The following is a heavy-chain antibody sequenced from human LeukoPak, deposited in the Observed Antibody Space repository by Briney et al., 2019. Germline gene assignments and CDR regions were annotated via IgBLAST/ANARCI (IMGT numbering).Heavy chain of an antibody. V-gene: IGHV3-33*06. CDR3: AKDYSSGWMEY. CDR2: IWYDGSNK. J-gene: IGHJ4*02. Sequence: PGGSLRLPCAASGFTFSSYGMHWVRQAPGKGLEWVAVIWYDGSNKYYADSAKGRFTISRDNSKNTLYLQMNSLRAEDTAVYYCAKDYSSGWMEYWGQGTLVTVSS. CDR1: GFTFSSYG. D-gene: IGHD6-19*01.